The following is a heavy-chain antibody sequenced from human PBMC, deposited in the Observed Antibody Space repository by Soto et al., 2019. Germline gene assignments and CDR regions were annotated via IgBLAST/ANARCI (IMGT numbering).Heavy chain of an antibody. CDR2: IYYSGST. CDR3: ARGSQYDYGPFNWFDP. J-gene: IGHJ5*02. V-gene: IGHV4-31*03. CDR1: GGSISSGGYY. Sequence: QVQLQESGPGLVKPSQTLSLTCTVSGGSISSGGYYWSWIRQHPGKGLEWIGYIYYSGSTYYNPSLKSRVTISVDTSKNQFSLKLSSVTAADTAVYYCARGSQYDYGPFNWFDPWGQGTLVTVSS. D-gene: IGHD4-17*01.